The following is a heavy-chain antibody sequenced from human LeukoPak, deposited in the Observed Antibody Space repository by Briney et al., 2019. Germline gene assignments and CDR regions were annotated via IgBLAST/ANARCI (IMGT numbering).Heavy chain of an antibody. J-gene: IGHJ3*02. D-gene: IGHD2-21*01. Sequence: PGGSLRLSCAASGFTFSSYWMSWVRQAPGKGLQWVANIKQDGSDKYYVDSVKGRFTISRDNAKNSLNLQMSSLRAEDTAVYYCAREGLWVGPDSGKTRHPYWEIWGQGIMVTVSS. CDR3: AREGLWVGPDSGKTRHPYWEI. V-gene: IGHV3-7*04. CDR1: GFTFSSYW. CDR2: IKQDGSDK.